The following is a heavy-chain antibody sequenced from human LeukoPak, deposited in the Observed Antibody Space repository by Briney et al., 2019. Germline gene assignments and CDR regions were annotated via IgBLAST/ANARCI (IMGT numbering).Heavy chain of an antibody. CDR3: ARSYYYDYRQIDD. J-gene: IGHJ4*02. V-gene: IGHV4-39*01. CDR1: GDSISTSSYY. Sequence: SSETLSLTCTVSGDSISTSSYYWGRIRQPPGKGLEWLGSIYYSGSTYYNPFLKSRVTISVDTSKNQFSLNLYSVTAADTAVFYCARSYYYDYRQIDDWGQGTLVTVSS. D-gene: IGHD3-22*01. CDR2: IYYSGST.